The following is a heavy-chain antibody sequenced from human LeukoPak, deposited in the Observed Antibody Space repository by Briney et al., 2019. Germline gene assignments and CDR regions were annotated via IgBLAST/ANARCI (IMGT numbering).Heavy chain of an antibody. V-gene: IGHV3-7*01. CDR2: IKQDGSEK. CDR1: GFTFSSYW. Sequence: GGSLRLSCAASGFTFSSYWMSWVRQAPGKGLEWVANIKQDGSEKYYVDSVKGRFTISRDNAKNSLYLQMNSLRAEDTAVYHCARESVVVVVAATRGPYYYYYMDVWGKGTTVTVSS. D-gene: IGHD2-15*01. CDR3: ARESVVVVVAATRGPYYYYYMDV. J-gene: IGHJ6*03.